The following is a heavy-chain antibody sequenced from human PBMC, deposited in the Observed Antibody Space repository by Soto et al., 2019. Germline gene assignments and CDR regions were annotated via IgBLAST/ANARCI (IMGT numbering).Heavy chain of an antibody. Sequence: QVQLQQWGAGLLKPSETLSLTCAVYGGSFSGYYWSWIRQPPGKRLEWIGEINHSGSTNYNPSLKSRVTISVDTSKNQFSLKLSSVTAADTAVYYCARGNNYYYYYMDVWGKGTTVTVSS. V-gene: IGHV4-34*01. CDR1: GGSFSGYY. J-gene: IGHJ6*03. CDR2: INHSGST. CDR3: ARGNNYYYYYMDV.